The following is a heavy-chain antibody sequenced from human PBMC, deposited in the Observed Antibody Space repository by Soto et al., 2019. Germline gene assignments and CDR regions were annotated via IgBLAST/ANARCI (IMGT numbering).Heavy chain of an antibody. CDR2: IYPGDSDT. CDR3: ARLTYYDFWSGFGIRDYYYYMDV. Sequence: PGESLKISCKGSGYSFTSYWIGWVRQMTGKGLEWMGIIYPGDSDTRYSPSFQGQVTISADKSISTAYLQWSSLKASDTAMYYCARLTYYDFWSGFGIRDYYYYMDVWGKGTTVTVSS. D-gene: IGHD3-3*01. J-gene: IGHJ6*03. V-gene: IGHV5-51*01. CDR1: GYSFTSYW.